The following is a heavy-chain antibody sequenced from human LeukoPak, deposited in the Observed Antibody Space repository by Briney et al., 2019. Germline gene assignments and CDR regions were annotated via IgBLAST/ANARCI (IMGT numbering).Heavy chain of an antibody. J-gene: IGHJ3*02. CDR3: AKALSHAASDGFDI. Sequence: PGGSLRLSCAASGFTVSGNYMSWVRQAPGKGLEWVSVIYRGGSRYYADSVKGRFTISRDNSKNTLYLQMNSLRAEYTAVYYCAKALSHAASDGFDIWGQGTKVTVSS. CDR1: GFTVSGNY. D-gene: IGHD2-2*01. V-gene: IGHV3-53*01. CDR2: IYRGGSR.